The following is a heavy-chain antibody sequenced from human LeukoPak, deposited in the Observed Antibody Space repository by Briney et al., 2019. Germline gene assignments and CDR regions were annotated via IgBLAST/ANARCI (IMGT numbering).Heavy chain of an antibody. CDR3: AKGSLTTVVTRYWYFDL. CDR2: MNPNSGNT. V-gene: IGHV1-8*01. Sequence: ASVKVSCKASGYTFTSYDINWVRQATGQGLEWMGWMNPNSGNTGYAQKFQGRVTMTRNTSISTAYMELSSLRSEDTAVYYCAKGSLTTVVTRYWYFDLWGRGTLVTVSS. CDR1: GYTFTSYD. J-gene: IGHJ2*01. D-gene: IGHD4-23*01.